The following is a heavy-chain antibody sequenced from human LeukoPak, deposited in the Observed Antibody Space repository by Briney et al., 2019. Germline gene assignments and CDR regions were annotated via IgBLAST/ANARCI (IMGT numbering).Heavy chain of an antibody. D-gene: IGHD5-12*01. Sequence: GGSLRLSCAASGFTFSSYWLHWVRQAPGKGLVWVSRINSDGSSITYADSVKGRFTNSRDNAKNTLYLQMNSLRVEDTAVYYCAREGRVSGYDFDCWGQGTLVTVSS. CDR3: AREGRVSGYDFDC. CDR2: INSDGSSI. J-gene: IGHJ4*02. CDR1: GFTFSSYW. V-gene: IGHV3-74*03.